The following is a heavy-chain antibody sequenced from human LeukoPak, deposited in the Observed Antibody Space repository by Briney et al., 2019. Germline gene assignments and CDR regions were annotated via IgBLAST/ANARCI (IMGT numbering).Heavy chain of an antibody. V-gene: IGHV3-7*01. J-gene: IGHJ6*02. D-gene: IGHD3-10*01. CDR2: IKQDGSEK. CDR1: GFTFSSYW. Sequence: PGGSLRLSCAASGFTFSSYWMSWVRQAPGQGLEWVANIKQDGSEKYYVDSVKSRCTISTDNAKNSLYLQMNSLRAEDTAVYYCARDDGSGSYYLYYYYGMDVWGQGTTVTVSS. CDR3: ARDDGSGSYYLYYYYGMDV.